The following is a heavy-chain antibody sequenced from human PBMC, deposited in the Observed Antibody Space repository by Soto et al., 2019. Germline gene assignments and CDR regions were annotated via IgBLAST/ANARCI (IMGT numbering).Heavy chain of an antibody. CDR3: AREVVVRPYGMDV. D-gene: IGHD2-15*01. CDR2: INPNSGGT. Sequence: GAAVKVSCKASGYTFTGYYMPWVRQAPGQGLEWMGWINPNSGGTNYAQKFQGWVTMTRDTSISTAYMELSRLRSDDTAVYYCAREVVVRPYGMDVWGQGTTVTVSS. V-gene: IGHV1-2*04. J-gene: IGHJ6*02. CDR1: GYTFTGYY.